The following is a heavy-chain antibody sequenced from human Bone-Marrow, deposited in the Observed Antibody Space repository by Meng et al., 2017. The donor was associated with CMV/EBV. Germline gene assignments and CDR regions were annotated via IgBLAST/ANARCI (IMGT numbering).Heavy chain of an antibody. CDR1: GFAFGASG. Sequence: SCEASGFAFGASGMNWVRQTPGKGLEWVAFIRNDGTNKYYADSVKGRFTISRDNSKNTLYLQKNSLRTEDTAVYYCAKDLSSSGWYVSYFDSWGQGTVVTVSS. CDR3: AKDLSSSGWYVSYFDS. CDR2: IRNDGTNK. V-gene: IGHV3-30*02. D-gene: IGHD6-19*01. J-gene: IGHJ4*02.